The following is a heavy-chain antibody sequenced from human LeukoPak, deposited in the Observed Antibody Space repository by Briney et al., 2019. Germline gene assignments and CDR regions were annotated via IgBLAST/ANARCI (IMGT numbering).Heavy chain of an antibody. D-gene: IGHD1-1*01. CDR1: GHILIGHW. Sequence: ASVKVSCKTSGHILIGHWIHWVRQAPGQGLEWMGFINPNSGNTNYAQKFQGRVTMTRDTSISTAYLELSSLTSDDTAVYYCAREMRPATTTLVAYWGQGTLVTVSS. V-gene: IGHV1-2*02. CDR2: INPNSGNT. J-gene: IGHJ4*02. CDR3: AREMRPATTTLVAY.